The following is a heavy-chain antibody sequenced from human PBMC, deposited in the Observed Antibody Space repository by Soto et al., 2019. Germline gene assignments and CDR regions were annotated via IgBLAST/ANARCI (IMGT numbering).Heavy chain of an antibody. CDR3: AKEGLRDGYMYDY. J-gene: IGHJ4*02. Sequence: GGSLRLSCAASGFTFSRYYMSWVRQAPGKGLEWVSAISGSGGSTYYADSVKGRFTISRDNSKNTLYLQMNSLRAEDTAVYYCAKEGLRDGYMYDYWGQGTLVTVSS. CDR1: GFTFSRYY. CDR2: ISGSGGST. D-gene: IGHD5-12*01. V-gene: IGHV3-23*01.